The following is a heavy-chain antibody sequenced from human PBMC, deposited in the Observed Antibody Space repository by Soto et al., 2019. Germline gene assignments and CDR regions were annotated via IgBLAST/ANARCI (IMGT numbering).Heavy chain of an antibody. CDR1: GFTFSSYA. Sequence: EVQLLESGGGLVQPGGSLRLSCAASGFTFSSYAMNWVRQAPGKGLEWVSPLSGSGGSTYYADSVKGRFTISRDNSKNTLYLQMNSLRAEDTAVYSCTKNIGASGTNYYGMDVWGQGTTVTVSS. CDR3: TKNIGASGTNYYGMDV. V-gene: IGHV3-23*01. D-gene: IGHD6-13*01. CDR2: LSGSGGST. J-gene: IGHJ6*02.